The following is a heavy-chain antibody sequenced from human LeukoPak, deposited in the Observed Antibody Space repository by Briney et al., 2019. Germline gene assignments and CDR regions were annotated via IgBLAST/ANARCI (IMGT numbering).Heavy chain of an antibody. CDR3: ARSVKITVVIPAGIRGPVNDL. CDR2: IDAWSGIV. D-gene: IGHD2-2*02. CDR1: GFTFTMFG. V-gene: IGHV3-48*01. J-gene: IGHJ3*01. Sequence: GGSLRLSCAASGFTFTMFGMNWVRHAPGKGLEWVSYIDAWSGIVHYADSVQGRFTISRDDAKDSVFLQMNSLRVDDTAVYYCARSVKITVVIPAGIRGPVNDLWGQGTMVSVSS.